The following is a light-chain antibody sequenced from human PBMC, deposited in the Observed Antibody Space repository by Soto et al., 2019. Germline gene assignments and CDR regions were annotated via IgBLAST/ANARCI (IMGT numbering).Light chain of an antibody. Sequence: EIVLTQSPGTLSLSPGERATLSCRASQSVSSSYLAWYQQKPGQAPRLLIYGASSRATGSPDRFSGSGSGTDFTLTISRLEPEDFAVYYCHQYGSSPYTFGQGTKLEI. V-gene: IGKV3-20*01. CDR3: HQYGSSPYT. CDR2: GAS. CDR1: QSVSSSY. J-gene: IGKJ2*01.